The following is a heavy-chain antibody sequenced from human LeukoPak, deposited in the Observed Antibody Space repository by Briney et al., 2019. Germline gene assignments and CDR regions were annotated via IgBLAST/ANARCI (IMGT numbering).Heavy chain of an antibody. J-gene: IGHJ4*02. CDR2: ISNDGSSK. D-gene: IGHD6-19*01. CDR1: GFTFSSSV. CDR3: ARGWQLDY. Sequence: GGSLRLSCAASGFTFSSSVMNWVRQAPGKGLEWVADISNDGSSKFYADSVKGRFTITRDNSKNTLYVEMDSPRAEDTAVYYCARGWQLDYWGQGTLVTVSS. V-gene: IGHV3-30-3*01.